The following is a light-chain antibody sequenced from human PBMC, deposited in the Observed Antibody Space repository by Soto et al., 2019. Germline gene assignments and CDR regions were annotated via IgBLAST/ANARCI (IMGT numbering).Light chain of an antibody. V-gene: IGKV4-1*01. J-gene: IGKJ2*01. CDR3: QQHYSTPYT. Sequence: DIVMTQSPHSLAVSLGERATINCKSSQSVLYSSNNKNYLAWYQQKPGQPPKLLIYWASTRESGVPDRFSGSGSGTDFTLTITSLQAEDVAVYYCQQHYSTPYTFGQGTKLEI. CDR2: WAS. CDR1: QSVLYSSNNKNY.